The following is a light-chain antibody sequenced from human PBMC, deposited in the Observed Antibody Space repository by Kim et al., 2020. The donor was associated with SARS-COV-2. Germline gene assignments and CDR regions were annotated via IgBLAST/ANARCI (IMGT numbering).Light chain of an antibody. J-gene: IGKJ2*01. Sequence: ASVGGSVSIPCRASQSIANYLNWYQQKPGKAPKLLIYAASNLQSGVPSRFSGSGSGTDFTLTISSLQPEDFATYYCQQTYSTPPYTFGQGTKLEI. CDR1: QSIANY. CDR2: AAS. CDR3: QQTYSTPPYT. V-gene: IGKV1-39*01.